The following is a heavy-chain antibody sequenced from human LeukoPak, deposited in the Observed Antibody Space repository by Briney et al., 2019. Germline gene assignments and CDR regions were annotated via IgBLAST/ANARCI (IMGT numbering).Heavy chain of an antibody. CDR3: ARNSIGEIDWFDP. CDR1: GYTFTSYY. D-gene: IGHD3-10*01. CDR2: INPSGGST. Sequence: ASVKVSCKASGYTFTSYYIHWVRQAPGQGLEWMGIINPSGGSTSYAQKLQGRVTMTRDTSTSTVYMELSSLRSEDTAVYYCARNSIGEIDWFDPWGQGTLVTVSS. V-gene: IGHV1-46*01. J-gene: IGHJ5*02.